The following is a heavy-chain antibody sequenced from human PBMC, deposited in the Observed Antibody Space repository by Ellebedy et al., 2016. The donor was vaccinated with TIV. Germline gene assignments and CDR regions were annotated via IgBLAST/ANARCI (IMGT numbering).Heavy chain of an antibody. V-gene: IGHV5-10-1*01. CDR3: ARRYIVVVSDAFDI. Sequence: GGSLRLSCKGSGYSFTSYWISWVRQMPGKGLEWMGRIDPSDSYTNYSPSFQGHVTISADKSISTAYLQWSSLKASDTAMYYCARRYIVVVSDAFDIWGQGTMVTVSS. D-gene: IGHD2-21*01. CDR2: IDPSDSYT. J-gene: IGHJ3*02. CDR1: GYSFTSYW.